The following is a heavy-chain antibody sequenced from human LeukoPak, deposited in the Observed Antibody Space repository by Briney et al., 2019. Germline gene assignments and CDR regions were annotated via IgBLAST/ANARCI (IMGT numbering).Heavy chain of an antibody. CDR2: IYSGGST. D-gene: IGHD1-26*01. Sequence: GGSLRLSCAASGFTFSNAWMSWVRQAPGKGLEWVSVIYSGGSTYYADSVKGRFTISRDNSKNTLYLQMNSLRAEDTAVYYCASLIVGATGDYWGQGTLVTVSS. CDR3: ASLIVGATGDY. J-gene: IGHJ4*02. V-gene: IGHV3-53*01. CDR1: GFTFSNAW.